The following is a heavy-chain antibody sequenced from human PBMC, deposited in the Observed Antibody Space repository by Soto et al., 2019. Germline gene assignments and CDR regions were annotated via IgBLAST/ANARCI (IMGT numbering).Heavy chain of an antibody. CDR2: FDPEGGET. CDR3: ATPFFGKTVNYYYGMDV. D-gene: IGHD3-10*01. Sequence: GASVKVSCKVSGYTLTELSMHWVRQAPGKGLEWMGGFDPEGGETIYAQKFQGRVTMTEDTSTDTAYMELSSLRSEDTAVYYCATPFFGKTVNYYYGMDVWGQGTTVTVSS. V-gene: IGHV1-24*01. J-gene: IGHJ6*02. CDR1: GYTLTELS.